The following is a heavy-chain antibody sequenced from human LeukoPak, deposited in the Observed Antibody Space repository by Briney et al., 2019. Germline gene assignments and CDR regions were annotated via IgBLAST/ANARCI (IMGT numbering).Heavy chain of an antibody. CDR1: GGTFSSYA. CDR2: IIPIFGTA. Sequence: SVKVSCKASGGTFSSYAIGWVRQAPGQGLEWMGGIIPIFGTANYAQKFQGRVTVTADESTSTAYMELSSLRSEDTAVYYCARSRDGYNEIRNFDYWGQGTLVTVSS. D-gene: IGHD5-24*01. CDR3: ARSRDGYNEIRNFDY. V-gene: IGHV1-69*13. J-gene: IGHJ4*02.